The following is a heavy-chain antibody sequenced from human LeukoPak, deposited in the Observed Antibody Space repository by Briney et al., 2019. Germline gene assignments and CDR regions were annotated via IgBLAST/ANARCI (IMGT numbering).Heavy chain of an antibody. CDR1: GGSISSYY. V-gene: IGHV4-59*01. J-gene: IGHJ3*02. D-gene: IGHD3-10*01. Sequence: SETLSLTCTVSGGSISSYYWSWIRQPPGKGLGWIGYIYYSGSTNYDPSLKSRVTISVDTSKNQFSLKLSSVTAADTAVYYCARVGYYYGSGSYPDAFDIWGQGTMVTVSS. CDR3: ARVGYYYGSGSYPDAFDI. CDR2: IYYSGST.